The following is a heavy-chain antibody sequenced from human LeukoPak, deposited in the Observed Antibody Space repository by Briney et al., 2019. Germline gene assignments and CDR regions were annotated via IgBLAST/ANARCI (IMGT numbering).Heavy chain of an antibody. CDR2: IYHSGST. Sequence: PSETLSLTCTVSGGSISSGGYYWSWIRQPPGKGLEWIGYIYHSGSTYYNPSLKSRVTISVDRSKNQFSLKLSSMTAADTAVYYCARGVVEYYDFWSGYYFDYWGQGTLVTVSS. D-gene: IGHD3-3*01. J-gene: IGHJ4*02. CDR1: GGSISSGGYY. CDR3: ARGVVEYYDFWSGYYFDY. V-gene: IGHV4-30-2*01.